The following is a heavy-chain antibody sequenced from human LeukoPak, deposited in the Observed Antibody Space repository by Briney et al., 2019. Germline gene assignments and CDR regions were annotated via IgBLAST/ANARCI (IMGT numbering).Heavy chain of an antibody. V-gene: IGHV4-4*07. Sequence: SETLSLTCTVSGDSISNYYWSWIRQPAGKGLEWIGRIYTSGSTNYNPSLKSRVAISLDTPKCQISLRLHSVTAADTAVYYCARGGYYYLDVWGRGTTVTVSS. CDR3: ARGGYYYLDV. CDR1: GDSISNYY. CDR2: IYTSGST. J-gene: IGHJ6*03.